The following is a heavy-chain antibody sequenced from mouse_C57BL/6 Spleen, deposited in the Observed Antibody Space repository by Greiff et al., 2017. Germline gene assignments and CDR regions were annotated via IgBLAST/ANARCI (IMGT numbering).Heavy chain of an antibody. V-gene: IGHV1-80*01. CDR2: IYPGDGDT. D-gene: IGHD4-1*01. Sequence: QVQLQQSGAELVKPGASVKISCKASGYAFSSYWMNWVKQRPGKGLEWIGQIYPGDGDTNYHGKFKGKATLTADKSSSTAYMQLSSLTSEDSAVYFCARSENSIWDGAYWGQGTLVTVSA. CDR3: ARSENSIWDGAY. CDR1: GYAFSSYW. J-gene: IGHJ3*01.